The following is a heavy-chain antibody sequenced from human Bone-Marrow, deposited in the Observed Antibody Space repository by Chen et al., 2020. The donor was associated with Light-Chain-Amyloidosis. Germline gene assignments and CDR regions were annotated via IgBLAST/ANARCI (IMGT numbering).Heavy chain of an antibody. CDR1: GGSISSGGYY. J-gene: IGHJ4*02. D-gene: IGHD3-22*01. CDR2: IYYSGST. CDR3: ARSYYYDSSGYYYYFDY. Sequence: QVQLQESGPGLVKPSQTLSLTCTVSGGSISSGGYYWSWIRQHPGKGLEWIGYIYYSGSTYYNPSLKSRVTISVDTSKNQFSLKLSSVTAVDTAVYYCARSYYYDSSGYYYYFDYWGQGTLVTVSS. V-gene: IGHV4-31*03.